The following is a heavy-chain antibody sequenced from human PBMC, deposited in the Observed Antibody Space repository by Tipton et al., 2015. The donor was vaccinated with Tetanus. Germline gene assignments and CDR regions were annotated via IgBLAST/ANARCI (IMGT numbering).Heavy chain of an antibody. CDR3: ARAKDTAMVTFDY. CDR2: IYHSGST. V-gene: IGHV4-59*01. CDR1: GGSISSYY. Sequence: TLSLTCTVSGGSISSYYWSWIRQPPGKGLEWIGYIYHSGSTNYNPPLKSRATISVDTSKNQFSLKLSSVTAADTAVYYCARAKDTAMVTFDYWGQGTLVTVSS. D-gene: IGHD5-18*01. J-gene: IGHJ4*02.